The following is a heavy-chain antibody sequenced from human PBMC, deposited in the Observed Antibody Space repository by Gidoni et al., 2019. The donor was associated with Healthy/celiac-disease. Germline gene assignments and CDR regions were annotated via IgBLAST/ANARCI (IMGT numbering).Heavy chain of an antibody. J-gene: IGHJ3*02. V-gene: IGHV4-61*02. CDR1: GGSISSGSYY. D-gene: IGHD2-2*02. CDR2: IYTSGST. Sequence: QVQLQESGPGLVKPSQTLSLTCTVSGGSISSGSYYWSWIRQPAGKGLEWIGRIYTSGSTNYNPSLKSRVTISVDTSKNQFSLKLSSVTAADTAVYYCARAGHRYCSSTSCYTGAFDIWGQGTMVTVSS. CDR3: ARAGHRYCSSTSCYTGAFDI.